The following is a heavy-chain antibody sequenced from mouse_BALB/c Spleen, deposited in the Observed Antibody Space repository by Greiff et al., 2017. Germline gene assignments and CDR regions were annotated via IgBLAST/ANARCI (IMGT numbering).Heavy chain of an antibody. D-gene: IGHD1-1*01. CDR1: GFTFSSFG. Sequence: EVQLVESGGGLVQPGGSRKLSCAASGFTFSSFGMHWVRQAPEKGLEWVAYISSGSSTIYYADTVKGRFTISRDNPKNTLFLQMTSLRSEDTAMYYCARCYGTLYYFDYWGQGTTLTVSS. J-gene: IGHJ2*01. V-gene: IGHV5-17*02. CDR2: ISSGSSTI. CDR3: ARCYGTLYYFDY.